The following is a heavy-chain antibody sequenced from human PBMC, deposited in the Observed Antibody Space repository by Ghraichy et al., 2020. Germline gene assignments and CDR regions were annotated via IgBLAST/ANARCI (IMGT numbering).Heavy chain of an antibody. CDR3: ARDGAVFSDMGYYFDY. V-gene: IGHV3-33*01. D-gene: IGHD3-9*01. J-gene: IGHJ4*02. CDR2: IWYDGSNK. CDR1: GFTFSSYG. Sequence: GGSRLSCAASGFTFSSYGMHWVRQAPGKGLEWVAVIWYDGSNKYYADSVKGRFTISRDNSKNTLYLQMNSLRAEDTAVYYCARDGAVFSDMGYYFDYWGQGTLVTVSS.